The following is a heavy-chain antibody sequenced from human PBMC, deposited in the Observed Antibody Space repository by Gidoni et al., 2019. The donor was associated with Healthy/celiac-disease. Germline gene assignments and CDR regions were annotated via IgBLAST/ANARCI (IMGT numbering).Heavy chain of an antibody. Sequence: QVQLVESGGGVVQPGRSLRLSCAASGFTFSSDAMHWVRQAPGKGLEWVAVISYDGSNKYYADSVKGLFTISRDNSKNTLYLQMNSLRAEDTAVYYCARDQMAPFDYWGQGTLVTVSS. CDR3: ARDQMAPFDY. J-gene: IGHJ4*02. CDR2: ISYDGSNK. V-gene: IGHV3-30-3*01. CDR1: GFTFSSDA.